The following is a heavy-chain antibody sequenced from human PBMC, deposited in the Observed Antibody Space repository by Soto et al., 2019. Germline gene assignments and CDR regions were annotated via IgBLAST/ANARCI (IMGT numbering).Heavy chain of an antibody. D-gene: IGHD1-7*01. CDR2: INHSGST. Sequence: PSETLSLSGAVYVGSFSGYYWSWIRQPPGKGLEWIGEINHSGSTNYNPSLKSRVTISVDTSKNQFSLKLSSVTAADTAVYYCARRTGTIDYWGQGTLVTVSS. J-gene: IGHJ4*02. CDR1: VGSFSGYY. V-gene: IGHV4-34*01. CDR3: ARRTGTIDY.